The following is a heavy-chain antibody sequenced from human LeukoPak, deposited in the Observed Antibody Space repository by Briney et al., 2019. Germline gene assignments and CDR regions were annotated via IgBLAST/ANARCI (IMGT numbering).Heavy chain of an antibody. V-gene: IGHV4-39*01. CDR2: IYYSGST. CDR3: ARTGWIQLWNY. Sequence: PSETLSLTCTVSGGSVSSGSYYWSWLRQPPGKGLEWIGSIYYSGSTYYNSSLRSRVTISVDTSKNQFSLKMDSVTAADTAVYYCARTGWIQLWNYWGQGTLVTVSS. J-gene: IGHJ4*02. CDR1: GGSVSSGSYY. D-gene: IGHD5-18*01.